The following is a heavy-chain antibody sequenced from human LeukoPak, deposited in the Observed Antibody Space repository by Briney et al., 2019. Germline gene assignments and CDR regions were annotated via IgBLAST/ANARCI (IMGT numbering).Heavy chain of an antibody. CDR2: IYNSGST. V-gene: IGHV4-61*02. CDR1: GGSISRGSYY. Sequence: SETLSLTCVVSGGSISRGSYYWNWIRQPAGKGLEWMGRIYNSGSTNYNPSLNSRVTISADMSRNQLSLQLTSVTAADTAVYYCARGDSSGWFKFDYWGQGTLVTVSS. D-gene: IGHD6-19*01. J-gene: IGHJ4*02. CDR3: ARGDSSGWFKFDY.